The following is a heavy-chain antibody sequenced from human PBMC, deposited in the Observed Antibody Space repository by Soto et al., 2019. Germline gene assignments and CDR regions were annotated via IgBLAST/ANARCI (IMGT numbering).Heavy chain of an antibody. CDR2: IYYSGST. CDR1: GGSISRGCYY. D-gene: IGHD2-2*01. CDR3: ARADIVVVPAATHYYYYYGMDV. Sequence: SETLSLTCTVSGGSISRGCYYWSWIRQHPGKGLEWIGYIYYSGSTYYNPSLKSRVTISVDTSKNQFSLKLSSVTAADTAVYYCARADIVVVPAATHYYYYYGMDVWGQGTTVTVSS. J-gene: IGHJ6*02. V-gene: IGHV4-31*03.